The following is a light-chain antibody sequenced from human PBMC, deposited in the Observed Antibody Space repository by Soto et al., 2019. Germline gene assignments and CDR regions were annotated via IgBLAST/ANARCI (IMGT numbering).Light chain of an antibody. CDR3: QQYGSSSWP. V-gene: IGKV3-20*01. J-gene: IGKJ1*01. Sequence: IVFPQSTGTLSLSPGERAALSCRASQSVSSSYLAWYQQKPGQAPRLLIYGASSRATGIPDRFSGTGSGTDFTLTISRLEPEDFAVYYCQQYGSSSWPFGQGTKVDIK. CDR2: GAS. CDR1: QSVSSSY.